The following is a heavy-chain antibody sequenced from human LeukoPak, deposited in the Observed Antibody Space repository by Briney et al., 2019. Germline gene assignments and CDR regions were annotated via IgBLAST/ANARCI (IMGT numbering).Heavy chain of an antibody. Sequence: PGRSLRLSCAASGFTFDDYAMHWVRQAPGKGLEWVSGISWNSGSIGYADSVKGRFTIFRDNAKNSLYLQMNSLRAEDTALYYCAKAGTMSIAARPPDYLGQGTLVTVSS. CDR3: AKAGTMSIAARPPDY. D-gene: IGHD6-6*01. CDR1: GFTFDDYA. V-gene: IGHV3-9*01. J-gene: IGHJ4*02. CDR2: ISWNSGSI.